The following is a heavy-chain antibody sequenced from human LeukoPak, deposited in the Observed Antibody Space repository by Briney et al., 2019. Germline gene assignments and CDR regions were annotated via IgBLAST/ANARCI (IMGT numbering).Heavy chain of an antibody. D-gene: IGHD3-9*01. Sequence: SETLSLTCNVSGASISNSGYYWGWIRQPPGKGLECIGNIYNSGTIYYNPSLKSRVTISVDRSKNHFSLKLSSVTAADTAVYYCARGQYYDILTGYYNDAFDIWGQGTMVTVSS. CDR1: GASISNSGYY. V-gene: IGHV4-39*02. J-gene: IGHJ3*02. CDR2: IYNSGTI. CDR3: ARGQYYDILTGYYNDAFDI.